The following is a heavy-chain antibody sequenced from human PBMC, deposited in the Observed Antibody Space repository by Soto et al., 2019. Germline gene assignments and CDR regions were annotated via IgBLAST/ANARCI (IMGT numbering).Heavy chain of an antibody. J-gene: IGHJ4*02. V-gene: IGHV1-18*01. CDR3: PRATNSAPCSLYYYDH. CDR1: GYTFTSYG. CDR2: ISAYNGNT. D-gene: IGHD1-1*01. Sequence: ASVKVSCKASGYTFTSYGIGWVRQAPGQGLEWTGWISAYNGNTNYAQKLQGRVTMTTDTSTSTAYMELSSLRSEDTAVYHSPRATNSAPCSLYYYDHWGQGTMVTVSS.